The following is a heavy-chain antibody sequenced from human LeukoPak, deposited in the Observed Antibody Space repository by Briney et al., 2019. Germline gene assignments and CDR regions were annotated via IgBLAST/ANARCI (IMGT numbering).Heavy chain of an antibody. J-gene: IGHJ4*02. CDR3: AKGGQYTGYGFAH. D-gene: IGHD5-12*01. Sequence: GGSLRLSCAASGFTFEEYAMLWVRQAPGKGLGWVSGISWNSGTIDYADSVKGRFTISRDNAKNSLFLQMDSLRTDDTALYYCAKGGQYTGYGFAHWGQGTLVTVSS. CDR1: GFTFEEYA. CDR2: ISWNSGTI. V-gene: IGHV3-9*01.